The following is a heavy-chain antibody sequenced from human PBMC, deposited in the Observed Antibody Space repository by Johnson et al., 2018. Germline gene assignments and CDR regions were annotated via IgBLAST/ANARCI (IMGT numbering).Heavy chain of an antibody. CDR2: ISYDGSNK. J-gene: IGHJ3*02. Sequence: QVQLVQSGGGVVQPGRSLRLSCAASGFTFSSYAMHWVRQAPGKGLEWVAVISYDGSNKYYADSVKGRFTISRDNSKNTLYLQMNSLRAEDTAVYYCARDEGDIVVVVAASPRVASAFDIWGQGTMVTVSS. CDR3: ARDEGDIVVVVAASPRVASAFDI. V-gene: IGHV3-30-3*01. D-gene: IGHD2-15*01. CDR1: GFTFSSYA.